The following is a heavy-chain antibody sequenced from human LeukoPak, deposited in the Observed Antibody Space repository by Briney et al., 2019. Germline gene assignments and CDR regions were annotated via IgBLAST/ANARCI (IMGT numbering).Heavy chain of an antibody. Sequence: GGSLRLSCVASGFTFNIYSMNWVRQTPGKGLKWVSYIRSSGTTFYYADSVKGRFTISRDNAKNSLYLQMNSLRAEDTAMYYCARALGGYSYVNDYWGQGTLVTVSS. D-gene: IGHD5-18*01. CDR3: ARALGGYSYVNDY. V-gene: IGHV3-48*04. CDR1: GFTFNIYS. CDR2: IRSSGTTF. J-gene: IGHJ4*02.